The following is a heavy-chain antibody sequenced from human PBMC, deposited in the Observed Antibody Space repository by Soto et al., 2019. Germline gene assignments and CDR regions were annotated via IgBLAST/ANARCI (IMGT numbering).Heavy chain of an antibody. CDR1: GFTFNNFA. Sequence: EVQLLESGGALVQPGGSLRLACAASGFTFNNFAMNWVRQAPGKGLVWVSGITASGTVTYYADSVKGQFTISRYNRKNTLSLQIDSLRGEDTATYYCVKDSSRWYYCDYWGPGTLVTVSS. V-gene: IGHV3-23*01. D-gene: IGHD6-13*01. J-gene: IGHJ4*02. CDR2: ITASGTVT. CDR3: VKDSSRWYYCDY.